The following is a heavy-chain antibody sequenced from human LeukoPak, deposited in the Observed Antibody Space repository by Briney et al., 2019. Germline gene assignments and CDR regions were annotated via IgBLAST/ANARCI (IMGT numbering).Heavy chain of an antibody. J-gene: IGHJ4*02. CDR3: AKVDNWKYGHHDY. CDR2: ISGRDGTT. CDR1: GFTFSRYA. V-gene: IGHV3-23*01. D-gene: IGHD1-1*01. Sequence: GGSLRLSCAAAGFTFSRYAMRWVRQAPGKGLEWVSAISGRDGTTYYGDAVKSRLTICRDNSKYTLWMKMDSGRGEDTAVYYCAKVDNWKYGHHDYWGQGTLVTVSS.